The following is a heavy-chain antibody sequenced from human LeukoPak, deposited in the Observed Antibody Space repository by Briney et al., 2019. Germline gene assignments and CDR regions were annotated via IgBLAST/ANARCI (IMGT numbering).Heavy chain of an antibody. D-gene: IGHD3-10*01. CDR2: ISWDGGST. CDR1: GFTFDDYT. V-gene: IGHV3-43*01. CDR3: ARGKEFMVRGEHKETYYMDV. J-gene: IGHJ6*03. Sequence: GGSLTLSCAASGFTFDDYTMHWVRHAPGKGLEWVSLISWDGGSTYYADSVKGRFTISRDNAKNSLYLQMNSLRAEDTAVYYCARGKEFMVRGEHKETYYMDVWGKGTTVTVS.